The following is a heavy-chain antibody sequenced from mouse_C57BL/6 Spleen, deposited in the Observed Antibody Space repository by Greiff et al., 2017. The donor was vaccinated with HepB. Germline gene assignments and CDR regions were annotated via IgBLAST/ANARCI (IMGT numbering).Heavy chain of an antibody. V-gene: IGHV1-55*01. CDR3: ASAGTGYFDY. CDR1: GYTFTSYW. Sequence: QVQLKQPGAELVKPGASVKMSCKASGYTFTSYWITWVKQRPGQGLEWIGDIYPGSGSTNYNEKLKSKATLTVDTSSSTAYMQLSSLTSEDSAVYYCASAGTGYFDYWGQGTTLTVSS. D-gene: IGHD3-3*01. J-gene: IGHJ2*01. CDR2: IYPGSGST.